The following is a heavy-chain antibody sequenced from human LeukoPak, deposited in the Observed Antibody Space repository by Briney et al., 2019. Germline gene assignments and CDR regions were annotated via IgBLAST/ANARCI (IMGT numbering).Heavy chain of an antibody. CDR2: IYYSGSP. J-gene: IGHJ4*02. Sequence: SETLSLTCTVSGGSISNNNYYWAWIRQPPGKGLECIGSIYYSGSPYYNPSLKSRVTISVNTSKNQFSLRLSSVTAADTAVYYCATWRTAKTGFDYWGQGTLVTVSS. CDR1: GGSISNNNYY. V-gene: IGHV4-39*01. D-gene: IGHD1-1*01. CDR3: ATWRTAKTGFDY.